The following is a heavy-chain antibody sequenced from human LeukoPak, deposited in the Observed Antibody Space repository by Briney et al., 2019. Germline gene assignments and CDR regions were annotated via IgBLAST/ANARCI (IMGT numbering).Heavy chain of an antibody. J-gene: IGHJ6*02. CDR3: ARRRESSSDV. D-gene: IGHD6-6*01. CDR1: GFTFSSYS. V-gene: IGHV3-48*01. CDR2: ISSSSSTI. Sequence: GGSLRLSCAASGFTFSSYSMNWVRRAPGKGLEWVSYISSSSSTIYYADSVKGRFTISRDNAKNSLYLQMNSLRAEDTAVYYCARRRESSSDVWGQGTTVTVSS.